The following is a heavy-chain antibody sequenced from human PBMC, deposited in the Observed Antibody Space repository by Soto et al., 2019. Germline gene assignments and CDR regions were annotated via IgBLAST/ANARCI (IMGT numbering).Heavy chain of an antibody. Sequence: QVQLVQSGAEVKKPGSSVKVSCKASGGTFSSYAISWVRQAPGQGLEWMGGIIPIFGTANYAQKFQGRVTITADESTSTAYMELSRLRSEDTAVYYCARDSADYYGSGIFPGVPWGQGTLVTVSS. CDR1: GGTFSSYA. V-gene: IGHV1-69*01. CDR3: ARDSADYYGSGIFPGVP. D-gene: IGHD3-10*01. J-gene: IGHJ5*02. CDR2: IIPIFGTA.